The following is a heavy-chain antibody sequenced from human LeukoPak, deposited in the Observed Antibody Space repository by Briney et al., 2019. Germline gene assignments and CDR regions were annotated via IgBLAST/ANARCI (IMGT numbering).Heavy chain of an antibody. J-gene: IGHJ4*02. Sequence: SETLSLTCAVSGGSISSGGYYWSWIRQHPGKGLEWIGYIYYSGSTYYNPSLKSRVTISVDTSKNQFSLKLSSVTAADTAVYYCARGMAATGGIFDYWGQGTLVTVSS. CDR1: GGSISSGGYY. CDR3: ARGMAATGGIFDY. V-gene: IGHV4-31*11. CDR2: IYYSGST. D-gene: IGHD7-27*01.